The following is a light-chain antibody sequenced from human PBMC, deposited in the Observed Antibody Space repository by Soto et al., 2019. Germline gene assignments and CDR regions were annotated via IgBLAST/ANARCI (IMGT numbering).Light chain of an antibody. CDR2: GAS. J-gene: IGKJ1*01. V-gene: IGKV3-15*01. Sequence: EIVLTQSPATLSLSPGERATLSCRASQSVSSNLAWYQQKPGQAPRLLIYGASTRATGIPARFSGSESGTEFTLTISSLQSEDFAVYSCQQYDEWPWTFGQGTKVDI. CDR3: QQYDEWPWT. CDR1: QSVSSN.